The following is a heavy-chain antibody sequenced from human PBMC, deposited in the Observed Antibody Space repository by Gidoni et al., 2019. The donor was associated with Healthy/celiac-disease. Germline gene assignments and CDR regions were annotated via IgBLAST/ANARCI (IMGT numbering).Heavy chain of an antibody. V-gene: IGHV3-15*01. CDR3: TTINDLMDV. CDR1: GFTFSNAW. CDR2: IKSKTDGGTT. Sequence: EVQLVESGGGLVKPGGSLRLSCAASGFTFSNAWMSWVRQAPGKGLEWDGRIKSKTDGGTTDYAAPVKGRFTISRDDSKNTLYLQMNSLKTEDTAVYYCTTINDLMDVWGKGTTVTVSS. J-gene: IGHJ6*04. D-gene: IGHD2-21*02.